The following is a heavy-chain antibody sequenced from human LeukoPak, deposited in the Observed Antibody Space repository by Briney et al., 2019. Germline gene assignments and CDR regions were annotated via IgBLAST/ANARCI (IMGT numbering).Heavy chain of an antibody. J-gene: IGHJ4*02. CDR3: ASGGYTLAFDY. D-gene: IGHD6-25*01. CDR2: ISYDGSNK. Sequence: GGSLRLSCAASGFIFSSYSMNWVRQAPGKGLEWVAVISYDGSNKYYADSVKGRFTISRDNSKNTLYLQMNSLRAEDTAVYYCASGGYTLAFDYWGQGTLVTVSS. CDR1: GFIFSSYS. V-gene: IGHV3-30*03.